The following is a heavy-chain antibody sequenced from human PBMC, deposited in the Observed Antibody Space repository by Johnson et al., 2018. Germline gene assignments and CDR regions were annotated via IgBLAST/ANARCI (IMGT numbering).Heavy chain of an antibody. J-gene: IGHJ6*02. CDR2: ISSSSSTI. CDR1: GFTFSSYS. CDR3: ARKYYGSGSYSFLGMDV. V-gene: IGHV3-48*01. Sequence: EVQLVESGGGLVQHGGTLRLCCAASGFTFSSYSMNWVRQAPGKGLEWVSYISSSSSTIYYADSVKGRFTISRDHAKNSLYLQMNSLRAEDTGVYYCARKYYGSGSYSFLGMDVWGQGTTVTVSS. D-gene: IGHD3-10*01.